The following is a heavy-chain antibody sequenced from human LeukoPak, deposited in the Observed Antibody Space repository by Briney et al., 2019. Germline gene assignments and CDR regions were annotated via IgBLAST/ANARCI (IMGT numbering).Heavy chain of an antibody. D-gene: IGHD3-3*01. V-gene: IGHV3-48*02. Sequence: GGSLRLSCAASGFTFSNYNMNWVRQAPGKGLEWVSYISSTSSTVYYADSVKGRFTVSRDNAENSLYLQMNSLRDEDTAMFYCARFGDGFRVNYLDYWVQGTLRTDSS. CDR3: ARFGDGFRVNYLDY. CDR1: GFTFSNYN. J-gene: IGHJ4*02. CDR2: ISSTSSTV.